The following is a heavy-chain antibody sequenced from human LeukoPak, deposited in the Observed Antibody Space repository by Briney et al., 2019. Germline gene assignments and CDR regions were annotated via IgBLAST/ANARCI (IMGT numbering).Heavy chain of an antibody. V-gene: IGHV3-11*04. D-gene: IGHD1-7*01. CDR2: ISSSGNTK. CDR3: ASGGLRSNWNYAVYYYYYMDV. J-gene: IGHJ6*03. Sequence: GGSLRLSCAASGFTFSDYYMSWIRQAPGKGLEWVSYISSSGNTKYYADSVKGRFTISRDNAKNSLYLQMNSLRAEDTAVYYCASGGLRSNWNYAVYYYYYMDVWGKGTTVTVSS. CDR1: GFTFSDYY.